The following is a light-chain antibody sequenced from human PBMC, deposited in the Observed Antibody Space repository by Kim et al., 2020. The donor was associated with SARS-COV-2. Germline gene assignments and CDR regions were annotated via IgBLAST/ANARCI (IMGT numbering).Light chain of an antibody. Sequence: GQRVTISCSGSISNIGSNTVNWYQQLPGPAPKLLIYSNNQRPSGVPARFSGSKSGTSASLAISGLQSEDEADYYCAAWDDSLNGVVFGGGTQLTVL. CDR2: SNN. J-gene: IGLJ2*01. CDR3: AAWDDSLNGVV. CDR1: ISNIGSNT. V-gene: IGLV1-44*01.